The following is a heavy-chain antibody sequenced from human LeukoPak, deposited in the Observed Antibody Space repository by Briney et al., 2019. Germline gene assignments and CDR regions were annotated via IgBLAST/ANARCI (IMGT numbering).Heavy chain of an antibody. CDR1: GFAFSSYE. CDR3: SSAYGGLLDH. J-gene: IGHJ4*02. D-gene: IGHD3-16*01. V-gene: IGHV3-48*03. Sequence: GGPLRLSCAASGFAFSSYEMNWVRQAPGKGLEWVSYISSNADTIYYADSVKGRFTISRDNAKKSLYLQMHSLRVEDTAVYYCSSAYGGLLDHWGQGTLVTVSS. CDR2: ISSNADTI.